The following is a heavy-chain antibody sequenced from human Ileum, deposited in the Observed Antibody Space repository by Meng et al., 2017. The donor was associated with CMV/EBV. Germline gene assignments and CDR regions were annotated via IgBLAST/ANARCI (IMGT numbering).Heavy chain of an antibody. Sequence: LSFAASGFTFSSFDMGWVRQAPGKGLEWVSLIGTSGTTYYADSVKGRFTISRDNSKTTLYLQMNSLSAEDTAVYYCAKRGSGYRYDYWGQGTLVTVSS. V-gene: IGHV3-23*01. CDR1: GFTFSSFD. D-gene: IGHD5-12*01. CDR3: AKRGSGYRYDY. CDR2: IGTSGTT. J-gene: IGHJ4*02.